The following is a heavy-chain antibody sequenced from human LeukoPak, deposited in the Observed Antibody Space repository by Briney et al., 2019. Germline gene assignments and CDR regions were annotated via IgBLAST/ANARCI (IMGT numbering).Heavy chain of an antibody. V-gene: IGHV4-34*01. D-gene: IGHD6-13*01. CDR2: INHSGST. J-gene: IGHJ5*02. CDR1: GGSFSGYY. Sequence: SETLSLTCAVYGGSFSGYYWSWIRQPPGKGLEWVGEINHSGSTKYNPYPQSRVTISVDTPKNQFSLKLSSVTAAYTAVYYCARAPLAAGRRFDPWGQGTLVTVSS. CDR3: ARAPLAAGRRFDP.